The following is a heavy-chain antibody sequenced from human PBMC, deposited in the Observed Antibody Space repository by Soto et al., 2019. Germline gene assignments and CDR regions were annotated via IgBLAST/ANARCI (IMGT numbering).Heavy chain of an antibody. CDR1: EFPFRSYA. CDR2: VSGTGGSA. V-gene: IGHV3-23*01. Sequence: GGFQRLPSPSAEFPFRSYAMTLVRQAPGKGLERVSGVSGTGGSAYYADSVKGRFTISRDKSTNTLYLHMNSLRAEDTAVYYCARGSAYSDYDFEYWGQGTLVTVSS. D-gene: IGHD4-17*01. CDR3: ARGSAYSDYDFEY. J-gene: IGHJ4*02.